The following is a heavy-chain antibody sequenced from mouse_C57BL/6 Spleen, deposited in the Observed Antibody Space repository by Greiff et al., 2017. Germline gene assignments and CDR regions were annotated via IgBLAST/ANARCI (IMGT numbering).Heavy chain of an antibody. CDR3: ARFEHYAMDY. Sequence: VQLQQPGAELVMPGASVKLSCKASGYTFTSYWMHWVKQRPGQGLEWIGEIDPSDSYTNYNQKFKGKSTLTVDKSSSTAYMQLSSLTSEDSAVYYCARFEHYAMDYWSQGTSVTVSS. CDR1: GYTFTSYW. J-gene: IGHJ4*01. CDR2: IDPSDSYT. V-gene: IGHV1-69*01.